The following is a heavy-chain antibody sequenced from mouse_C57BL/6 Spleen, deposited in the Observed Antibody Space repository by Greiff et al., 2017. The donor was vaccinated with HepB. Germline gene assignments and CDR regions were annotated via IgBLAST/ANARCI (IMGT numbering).Heavy chain of an antibody. CDR2: IYPGSGNT. CDR1: GYSFTSYY. Sequence: QVQLQQPGPELVKPGASVKISCKASGYSFTSYYIHWVKQRPGQGLEWIGWIYPGSGNTKYNEKFKGKATLTADTSSSTAYMQLSSLTSEDSAVYYCARNYYGSSFYWYFDVWGTGTTVTVSS. V-gene: IGHV1-66*01. D-gene: IGHD1-1*01. J-gene: IGHJ1*03. CDR3: ARNYYGSSFYWYFDV.